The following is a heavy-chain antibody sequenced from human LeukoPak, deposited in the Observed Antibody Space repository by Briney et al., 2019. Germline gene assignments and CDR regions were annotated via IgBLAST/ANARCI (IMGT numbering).Heavy chain of an antibody. Sequence: PGGSLRLSCAASGFTFSSYEMNWVRQAPGKGLEWVSYISSSGDTISYADSVKGRFTISRDYAKNSLYLQMNSLRDEDTAVYYCARAQYCGGDCYWSFDYWGQGTLVTVSS. J-gene: IGHJ4*02. CDR2: ISSSGDTI. V-gene: IGHV3-48*03. D-gene: IGHD2-21*02. CDR3: ARAQYCGGDCYWSFDY. CDR1: GFTFSSYE.